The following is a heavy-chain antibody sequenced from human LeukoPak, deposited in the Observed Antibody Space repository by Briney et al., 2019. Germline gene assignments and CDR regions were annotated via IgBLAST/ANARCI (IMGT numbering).Heavy chain of an antibody. J-gene: IGHJ4*02. CDR3: AKALRVVATIDY. D-gene: IGHD5-12*01. V-gene: IGHV3-23*01. Sequence: SGGSLRLSCAASGFTFSSYAMSWVRQAPGKGLEWVSAISGSGGSTYYADSVKGRFTISRDNSKNTLYLQMNSLRAEDAAVYYCAKALRVVATIDYWGQGTLVTVSS. CDR1: GFTFSSYA. CDR2: ISGSGGST.